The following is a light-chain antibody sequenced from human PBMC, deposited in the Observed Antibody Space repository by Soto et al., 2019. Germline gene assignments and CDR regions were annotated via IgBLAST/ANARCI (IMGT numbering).Light chain of an antibody. CDR3: QQYDSFPWT. Sequence: MTQSPATLSVSPGERATLSCRASQRVSRNLAWYQQKPGKAPKFLISDASSLESGIPSRFSGSGSGTEFTLTISSLQPDDFANYFCQQYDSFPWTFGHGTKVEV. CDR1: QRVSRN. V-gene: IGKV1-5*01. CDR2: DAS. J-gene: IGKJ1*01.